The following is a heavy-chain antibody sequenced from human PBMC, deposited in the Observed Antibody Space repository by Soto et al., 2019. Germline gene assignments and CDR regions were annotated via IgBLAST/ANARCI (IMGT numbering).Heavy chain of an antibody. V-gene: IGHV4-34*01. D-gene: IGHD6-6*01. Sequence: PSETLSLTCAVYGGSFSCYYWSWIRQPPGKGLEWIGEINHSGSTNYNPSLKSRVTISVDTSKNQFSLKLSSVTAADTAVYYCARRIAARPPYYYYYGMDVWGQGTTVTVSS. J-gene: IGHJ6*02. CDR1: GGSFSCYY. CDR2: INHSGST. CDR3: ARRIAARPPYYYYYGMDV.